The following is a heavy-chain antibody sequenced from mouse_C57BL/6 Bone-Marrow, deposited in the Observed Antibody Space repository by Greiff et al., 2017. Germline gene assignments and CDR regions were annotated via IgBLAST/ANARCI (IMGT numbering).Heavy chain of an antibody. CDR2: IYPRSGNT. Sequence: VQVVESGAELARPGASVKLSCKASGYTFTSYGISWVKQRTGQGLEWIGEIYPRSGNTYYNEKFKGKATLTADKSSSTAYMELRSLTSEDSAVYFCARDVYETYWGQGTLVTVSA. CDR3: ARDVYETY. J-gene: IGHJ3*01. D-gene: IGHD1-1*01. CDR1: GYTFTSYG. V-gene: IGHV1-81*01.